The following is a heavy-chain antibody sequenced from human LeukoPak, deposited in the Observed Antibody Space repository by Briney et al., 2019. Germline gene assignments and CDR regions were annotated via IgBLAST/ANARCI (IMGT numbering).Heavy chain of an antibody. CDR3: ARATPLYSSDWYVNWFDP. CDR2: IYYSGTT. V-gene: IGHV4-61*01. Sequence: SETLSLTRTVSGGSVSSNNYYWSWIRQPPGKGLEYIGYIYYSGTTKYNPSLKSRVTISVDTSKNQFSLKLRSVTAADTAVYYCARATPLYSSDWYVNWFDPWGQGTLVTVSS. J-gene: IGHJ5*02. CDR1: GGSVSSNNYY. D-gene: IGHD6-19*01.